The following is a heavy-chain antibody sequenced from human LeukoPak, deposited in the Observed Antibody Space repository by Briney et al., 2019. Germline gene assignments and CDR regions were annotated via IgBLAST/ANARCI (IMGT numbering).Heavy chain of an antibody. J-gene: IGHJ4*02. V-gene: IGHV3-7*01. CDR2: IKGDESAR. Sequence: GGSLRLSCAASGFTFSSYWMAWVRQAPGKGLEWVANIKGDESARHQADSVKGRFTVSRDNTRNSLYLQMTNLRGDDTAVYYCARDVVGSLDYWGQGTLVTVSS. CDR3: ARDVVGSLDY. D-gene: IGHD1-26*01. CDR1: GFTFSSYW.